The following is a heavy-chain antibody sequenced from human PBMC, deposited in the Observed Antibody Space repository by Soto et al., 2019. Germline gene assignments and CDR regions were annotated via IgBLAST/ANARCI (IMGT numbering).Heavy chain of an antibody. CDR1: GFTFSSYW. J-gene: IGHJ5*02. Sequence: EVQLVESGGGLVQPGGSLRLSCAASGFTFSSYWMHWVRQAPGKGLVWVSRINTDGSRTSYADSVKGRFTISRDNAKNTVYLQMNSLRAEETSVYYCARVNSGSYDWFDPWGQGTLVTVSS. CDR2: INTDGSRT. D-gene: IGHD3-10*01. V-gene: IGHV3-74*01. CDR3: ARVNSGSYDWFDP.